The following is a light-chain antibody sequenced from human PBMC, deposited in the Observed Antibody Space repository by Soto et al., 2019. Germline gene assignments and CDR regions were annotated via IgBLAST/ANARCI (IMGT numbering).Light chain of an antibody. J-gene: IGKJ5*01. Sequence: DIQMTQSPSSLSASVGDRVTITCQASQDISNYLNWYQQKPGKAPKLLIYDASNLETGVPSKFSGSGSGTDFTLTISSLRPEDFATYYCQQSYSPPPVTFGQGTRLEIK. CDR1: QDISNY. CDR3: QQSYSPPPVT. CDR2: DAS. V-gene: IGKV1-33*01.